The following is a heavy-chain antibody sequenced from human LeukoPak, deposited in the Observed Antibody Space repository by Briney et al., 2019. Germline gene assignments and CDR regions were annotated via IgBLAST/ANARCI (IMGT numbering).Heavy chain of an antibody. CDR3: ARDRILRQFDY. Sequence: KPGGSLRLSCAASGFTFSSYSMNWVRQAPGKGLEWVSSISSSSYIYYADSVKGRFTISRDNAKNSLYLQMNSLRAEDTAVYYCARDRILRQFDYWGQGTLVTVSS. D-gene: IGHD4-17*01. CDR2: ISSSSYI. J-gene: IGHJ4*02. CDR1: GFTFSSYS. V-gene: IGHV3-21*01.